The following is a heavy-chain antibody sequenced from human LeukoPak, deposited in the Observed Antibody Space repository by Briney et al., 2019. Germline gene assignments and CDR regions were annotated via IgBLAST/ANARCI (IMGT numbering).Heavy chain of an antibody. CDR2: INPSGGST. D-gene: IGHD5-18*01. V-gene: IGHV1-46*01. Sequence: ASVKVSCKASGYTFTSYYMHWVRQAPGQGLEWMGIINPSGGSTSYAQKFQGRVTMTRDTSTSTVYMELSSLRSEDTAVYYCARDANPDTAMVDCFDYWGQGTLVTVSS. CDR1: GYTFTSYY. J-gene: IGHJ4*02. CDR3: ARDANPDTAMVDCFDY.